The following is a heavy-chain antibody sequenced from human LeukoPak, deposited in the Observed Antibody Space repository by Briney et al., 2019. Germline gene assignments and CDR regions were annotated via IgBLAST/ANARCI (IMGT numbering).Heavy chain of an antibody. CDR3: ARQLRTHTNWFDP. V-gene: IGHV3-48*03. J-gene: IGHJ5*02. Sequence: GGSLRLSCAASGFTFSGYEMNWVRQAPGKGLEWVSYISSSGSTIYYADSVKGRLTISRDNAKNSLYLQMNSLRAEDTAVYYCARQLRTHTNWFDPWGQGTLVTVSS. CDR2: ISSSGSTI. CDR1: GFTFSGYE. D-gene: IGHD3-3*01.